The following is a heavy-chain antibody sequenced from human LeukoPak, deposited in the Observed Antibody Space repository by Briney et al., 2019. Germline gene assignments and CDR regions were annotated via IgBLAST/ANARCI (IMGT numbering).Heavy chain of an antibody. V-gene: IGHV3-9*03. CDR1: GFTFDDYA. CDR2: ISWNSGSI. D-gene: IGHD6-13*01. J-gene: IGHJ3*02. Sequence: PGGSLRLSCAASGFTFDDYAMHWVRQAPGKGLEWVSGISWNSGSIGYADSVKGRFTISRDNAKNSLYLQMNSLRAEDMALYYCAKAAGTGLGAFDIWAKGQWSPSLQ. CDR3: AKAAGTGLGAFDI.